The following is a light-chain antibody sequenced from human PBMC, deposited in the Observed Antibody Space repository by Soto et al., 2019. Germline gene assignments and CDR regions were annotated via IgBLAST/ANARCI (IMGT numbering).Light chain of an antibody. J-gene: IGLJ3*02. CDR1: RSNIGTYT. CDR2: LNT. Sequence: QSVLTQPPSASGTPGQRITISCSGNRSNIGTYTVHWYQQLPGTAPTLLIYLNTQRPSGVPGRVSGSKSGTSASLAIGGRQSEDEADYYCAAWDDSLTAVVFGGGTKLTVL. V-gene: IGLV1-44*01. CDR3: AAWDDSLTAVV.